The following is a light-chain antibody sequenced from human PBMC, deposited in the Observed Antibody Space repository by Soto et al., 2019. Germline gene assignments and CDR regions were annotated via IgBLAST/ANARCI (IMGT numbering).Light chain of an antibody. Sequence: EIVITQSLATLSVSPGERATLSCRASQSVSSNLAWYQQKPGQAPRLLIYGASTRATGIPARFSGSGSGTEFTLTISSLQSEDFAVYYCQQYNNWLWTFGQGTKVEIK. CDR3: QQYNNWLWT. CDR2: GAS. CDR1: QSVSSN. V-gene: IGKV3-15*01. J-gene: IGKJ1*01.